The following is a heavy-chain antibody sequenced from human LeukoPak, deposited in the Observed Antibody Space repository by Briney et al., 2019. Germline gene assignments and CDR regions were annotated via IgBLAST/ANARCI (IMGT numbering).Heavy chain of an antibody. CDR1: GFSFNNYG. CDR3: ANSLYYDARGYQIDY. J-gene: IGHJ4*02. D-gene: IGHD3-22*01. CDR2: ISHDGTDK. V-gene: IGHV3-30*18. Sequence: PGRSLRLSCAASGFSFNNYGMHWVRQAPGKGLEWLAVISHDGTDKYYADSVKGRFTISRVNSKDTLYMEMNSLRPEDTAVYYCANSLYYDARGYQIDYWGQGTLVTVSS.